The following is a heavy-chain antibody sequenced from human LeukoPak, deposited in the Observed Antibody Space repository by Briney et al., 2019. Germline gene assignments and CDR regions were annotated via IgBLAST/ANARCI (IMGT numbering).Heavy chain of an antibody. Sequence: PSETLSLTCAVSGYSISSGYYWGWIRQPPGNGLEWIGRIYHSGSTYYNPSLKSRVTISVDTSKNQFSLKLSSVTAADTAVYYCARLSLVYSSGLDYWGQGTLVTVSS. V-gene: IGHV4-38-2*01. CDR1: GYSISSGYY. CDR2: IYHSGST. CDR3: ARLSLVYSSGLDY. D-gene: IGHD6-19*01. J-gene: IGHJ4*02.